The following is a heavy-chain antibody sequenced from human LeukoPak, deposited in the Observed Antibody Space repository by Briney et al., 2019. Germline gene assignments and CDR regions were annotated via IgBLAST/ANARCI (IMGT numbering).Heavy chain of an antibody. J-gene: IGHJ4*02. CDR3: ASKKGYCSSTSCSIFDY. CDR1: GYTFTSYG. Sequence: ASVKVSCKASGYTFTSYGISWVRQAPGQGLEWMGWINAGNGNTKYSQKFQGRVTITRDTSASTAYMELSSLRSEDTAVYYCASKKGYCSSTSCSIFDYWGQGTLVTVSS. V-gene: IGHV1-3*01. D-gene: IGHD2-2*01. CDR2: INAGNGNT.